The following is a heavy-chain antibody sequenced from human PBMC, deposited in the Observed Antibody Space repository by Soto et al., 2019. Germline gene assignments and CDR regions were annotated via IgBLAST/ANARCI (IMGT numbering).Heavy chain of an antibody. CDR1: AGTFSSYA. CDR3: ARGPHYYDSSGYYYKLPVLLFSIFDY. V-gene: IGHV1-69*13. Sequence: SVTVSCKASAGTFSSYAISWVRQAPGQGLEWMGGIIPIFGTANYAQKFQGRVTITADESTSTAYMELSSLRSEDTAVYYCARGPHYYDSSGYYYKLPVLLFSIFDYWGQGTLVTVSS. J-gene: IGHJ4*02. CDR2: IIPIFGTA. D-gene: IGHD3-22*01.